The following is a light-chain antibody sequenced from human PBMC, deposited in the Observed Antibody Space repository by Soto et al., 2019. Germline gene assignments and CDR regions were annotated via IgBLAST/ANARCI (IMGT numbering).Light chain of an antibody. CDR3: QQYNYWPWT. CDR2: GAS. V-gene: IGKV3-15*01. CDR1: QSVSSN. Sequence: EIVMTQSPATLSVSPGERATLSCRASQSVSSNLAWYQQKPGPAPRLLIYGASTRATGVPARFSGSGSGTEFTLTISSLQSEDFAIYYCQQYNYWPWTFGQGTKVELK. J-gene: IGKJ1*01.